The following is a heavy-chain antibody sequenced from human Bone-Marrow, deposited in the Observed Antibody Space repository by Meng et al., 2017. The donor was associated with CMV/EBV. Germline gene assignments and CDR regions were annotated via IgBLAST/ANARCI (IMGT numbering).Heavy chain of an antibody. CDR2: IHYSGNL. Sequence: SETLSLTCVVSGYSISRNNWWGWIRQPPGKGLEWIGYIHYSGNLYYNPSLKSRVTMSLSTSNNHFSLKLTSVTAVDTAVYYCAKDIAAANHYGMDVWGQGTTVTVSS. D-gene: IGHD6-13*01. CDR1: GYSISRNNW. J-gene: IGHJ6*02. CDR3: AKDIAAANHYGMDV. V-gene: IGHV4-28*03.